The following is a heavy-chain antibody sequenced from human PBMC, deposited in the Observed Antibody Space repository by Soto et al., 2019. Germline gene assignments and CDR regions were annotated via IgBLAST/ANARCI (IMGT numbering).Heavy chain of an antibody. V-gene: IGHV3-74*01. CDR2: ISPDGSSS. D-gene: IGHD3-10*01. Sequence: PGGSLRLSCVASEFTFTKFWMHWVRQAPGKGLVWVSRISPDGSSSSYVDSVKGRFIISRDNAKNALYLQMNSLRDEDTGVYYCARGGGGCTTTTCPSYYYGMDVWGQGTTVTVSS. CDR3: ARGGGGCTTTTCPSYYYGMDV. CDR1: EFTFTKFW. J-gene: IGHJ6*02.